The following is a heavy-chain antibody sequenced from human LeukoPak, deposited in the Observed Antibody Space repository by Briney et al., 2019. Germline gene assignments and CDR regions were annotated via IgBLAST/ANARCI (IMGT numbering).Heavy chain of an antibody. J-gene: IGHJ4*02. Sequence: ASVKVSCKASGYTFTSYDINWVRQTTGQGLEWMGWMNSNSGNTGYAQKFQGRVTMTRTTSMSTAYMELNSLRAEDTAVYYCATPLDYYDSSGYHQGGDWGQGTLVTVSS. V-gene: IGHV1-8*01. D-gene: IGHD3-22*01. CDR1: GYTFTSYD. CDR2: MNSNSGNT. CDR3: ATPLDYYDSSGYHQGGD.